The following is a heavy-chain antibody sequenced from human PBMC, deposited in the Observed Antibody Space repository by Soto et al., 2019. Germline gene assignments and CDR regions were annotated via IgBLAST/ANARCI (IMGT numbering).Heavy chain of an antibody. CDR1: GYTFTNHG. D-gene: IGHD3-16*01. J-gene: IGHJ3*01. V-gene: IGHV1-18*04. CDR3: ARDRVAGIWGDAFDL. CDR2: INPYNATT. Sequence: ASVKVSCKTSGYTFTNHGINWVRQAPGQGLEWMGWINPYNATTNYAQKLQGRVTMTTDTSTSTAYMDLRSLTSDDTAVYYCARDRVAGIWGDAFDLWGQGTTVTVSS.